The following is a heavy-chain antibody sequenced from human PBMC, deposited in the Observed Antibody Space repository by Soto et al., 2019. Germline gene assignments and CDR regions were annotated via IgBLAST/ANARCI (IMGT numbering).Heavy chain of an antibody. CDR1: GFTFSNAW. V-gene: IGHV3-15*01. J-gene: IGHJ3*02. Sequence: VGSLRLSCAASGFTFSNAWMSWVRQAPGKGLEWVGRIKSKTDGGTTDYAAPVKGRFTISRDDSKNTLYLQMNSLKTEDTAVYYCTTAYYYDSSGPSAFDICGQGTMVTVSS. CDR2: IKSKTDGGTT. D-gene: IGHD3-22*01. CDR3: TTAYYYDSSGPSAFDI.